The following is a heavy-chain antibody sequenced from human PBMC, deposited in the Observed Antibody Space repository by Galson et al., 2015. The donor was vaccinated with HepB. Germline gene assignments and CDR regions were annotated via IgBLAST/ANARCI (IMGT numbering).Heavy chain of an antibody. CDR2: ISAYNGNT. Sequence: SVKVSCKASGYTFTSYGISWVRQAPGQGLEWMGWISAYNGNTNYAQKLQGRVTMTTDTSTSTAYMELRSLRSDDTAVYYCARDAPGWGLGYDSSGYYSDAFDIWGQGTMVTVSS. V-gene: IGHV1-18*04. CDR1: GYTFTSYG. D-gene: IGHD3-22*01. CDR3: ARDAPGWGLGYDSSGYYSDAFDI. J-gene: IGHJ3*02.